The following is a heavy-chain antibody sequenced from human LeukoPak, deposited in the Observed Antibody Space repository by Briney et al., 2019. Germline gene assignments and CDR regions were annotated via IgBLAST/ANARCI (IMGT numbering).Heavy chain of an antibody. D-gene: IGHD3-10*01. CDR1: GYTLTELS. V-gene: IGHV1-24*01. CDR3: ATGGSGSYYNQNYYYYYMDV. J-gene: IGHJ6*03. Sequence: ASVKVSCKVSGYTLTELSMHWVRQAPGKGLEWMGGFDPEDGETIYAQKFQGRVTMTEDTSTDTAYMELSSLRSEDTAVYYCATGGSGSYYNQNYYYYYMDVWGKGTTVTVSS. CDR2: FDPEDGET.